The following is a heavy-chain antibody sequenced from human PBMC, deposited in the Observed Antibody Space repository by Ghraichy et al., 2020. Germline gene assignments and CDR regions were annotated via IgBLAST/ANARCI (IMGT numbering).Heavy chain of an antibody. J-gene: IGHJ4*02. Sequence: SETLSLTCTVSGGSISNYYSSWIRQPPGKGLEWIGYIYYSGSTNYNPSLKSRVTISVDTSKNQFSLKLSSVTAADAAVYYCAGSHDYSNYFFDYWGQGILVSVSS. CDR2: IYYSGST. CDR3: AGSHDYSNYFFDY. CDR1: GGSISNYY. D-gene: IGHD4-11*01. V-gene: IGHV4-59*01.